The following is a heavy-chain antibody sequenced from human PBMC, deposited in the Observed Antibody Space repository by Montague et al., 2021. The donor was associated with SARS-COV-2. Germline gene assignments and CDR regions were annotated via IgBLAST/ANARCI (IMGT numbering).Heavy chain of an antibody. Sequence: SETLSLTCAVYGGSFSGYYWSWIRQPPGKGLEWIGEINHSGSTNXNPSLKSRVTISVDTSKNQFSLKLSSVTAADTAVYYCAMPYCSSTSCYLYYGMDVWGHGTTVTVSS. CDR1: GGSFSGYY. CDR3: AMPYCSSTSCYLYYGMDV. J-gene: IGHJ6*02. V-gene: IGHV4-34*01. CDR2: INHSGST. D-gene: IGHD2-2*01.